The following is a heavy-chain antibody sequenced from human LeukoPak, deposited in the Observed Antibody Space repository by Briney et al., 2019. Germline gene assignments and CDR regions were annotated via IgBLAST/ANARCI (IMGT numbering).Heavy chain of an antibody. D-gene: IGHD2-15*01. V-gene: IGHV4-34*01. Sequence: SETLSLTCAVYGGSFSGYYWSWIRPPPGKGLEWIGEINHSGSTNYNPSLKSRVTISVDTSKNQFSLKLSSVTAADTAVYYCAGSATGLRPFDYWGQGTLVTVSS. CDR2: INHSGST. CDR1: GGSFSGYY. CDR3: AGSATGLRPFDY. J-gene: IGHJ4*02.